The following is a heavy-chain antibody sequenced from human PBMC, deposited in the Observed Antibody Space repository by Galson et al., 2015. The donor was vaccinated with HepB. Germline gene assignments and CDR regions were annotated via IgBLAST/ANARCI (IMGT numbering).Heavy chain of an antibody. CDR1: GGSISSRDYF. Sequence: TLSLTCSVSGGSISSRDYFWGWIRQPPGKGLGWVVTVYYSGSAYYNPSLKSRVSISVDTSKNQFSLRLNSVTAADTAVYYCARLGGLHYDSWSGYPPDWFDPWGQGTLVTVSS. CDR2: VYYSGSA. D-gene: IGHD3-3*01. CDR3: ARLGGLHYDSWSGYPPDWFDP. V-gene: IGHV4-39*01. J-gene: IGHJ5*02.